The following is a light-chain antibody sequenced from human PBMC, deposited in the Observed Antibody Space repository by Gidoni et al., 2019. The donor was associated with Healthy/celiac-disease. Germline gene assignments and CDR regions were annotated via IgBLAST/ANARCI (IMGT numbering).Light chain of an antibody. CDR3: QKYNNAPRT. J-gene: IGKJ1*01. CDR1: QDISNY. CDR2: AAS. Sequence: DIQMTQSPSSLSASVGDRVTITCRASQDISNYLAWYQQKPGKVPKLLIYAASTLQSGVPSRFSGSGSGTDFTLTISSLHPEDVATYYCQKYNNAPRTFGQGTKVEIK. V-gene: IGKV1-27*01.